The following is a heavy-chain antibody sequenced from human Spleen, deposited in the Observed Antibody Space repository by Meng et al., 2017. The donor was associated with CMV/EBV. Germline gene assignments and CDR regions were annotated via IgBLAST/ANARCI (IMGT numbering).Heavy chain of an antibody. CDR3: ARNWNDDYYGMDV. CDR2: IKQDGGEK. CDR1: GFTFTSYS. Sequence: GESLKISCAASGFTFTSYSMSWVRQAPGRGLEWVANIKQDGGEKYYVDSVKGRFTISRDNAKNSLYLQMNSLRVEDTAVYYCARNWNDDYYGMDVWGQGATVTVSS. V-gene: IGHV3-7*01. D-gene: IGHD1-1*01. J-gene: IGHJ6*02.